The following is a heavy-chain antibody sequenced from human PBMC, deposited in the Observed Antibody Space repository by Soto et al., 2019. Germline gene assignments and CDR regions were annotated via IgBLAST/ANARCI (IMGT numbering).Heavy chain of an antibody. V-gene: IGHV3-15*05. CDR3: STALRRDSALGAY. CDR1: GFPFIDAW. CDR2: IRNNADGGTA. J-gene: IGHJ4*02. D-gene: IGHD3-16*01. Sequence: EVRLVESGGGSVKPGGSLRLSCAASGFPFIDAWMTWVRQAPGKGLQWIGRIRNNADGGTADLAAHVRGRFSISRDDSKDTLYLHMNSLEIHDTAVYFCSTALRRDSALGAYWGQGTLVSVSS.